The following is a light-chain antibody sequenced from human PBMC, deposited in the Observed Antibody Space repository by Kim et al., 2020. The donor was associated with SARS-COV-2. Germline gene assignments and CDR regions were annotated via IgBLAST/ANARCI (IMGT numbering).Light chain of an antibody. V-gene: IGLV2-14*01. J-gene: IGLJ3*02. CDR2: EVT. CDR3: SSYTSSSGLMV. CDR1: SSDIDDYNY. Sequence: QSITISCTGTSSDIDDYNYVSWYQQHPGKAPKLMIYEVTKRPSGVSYRFSGSKSGNTASLTISVLQAEDEADYYCSSYTSSSGLMVFGGGTQLTVL.